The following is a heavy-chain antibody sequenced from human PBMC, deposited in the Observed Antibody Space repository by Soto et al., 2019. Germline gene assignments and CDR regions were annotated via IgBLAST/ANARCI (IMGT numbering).Heavy chain of an antibody. J-gene: IGHJ4*02. V-gene: IGHV3-7*01. CDR1: GFSFSNYW. Sequence: EVHLVESGGGVVQRGGSLRLSCAVSGFSFSNYWMSWVRQAPGKGLEWVAHIKEDGSEKYYVDSVKGRFTISRDNAKSSLYLQMNSLRAEDTAVYYCAKGGDYGTFDYWGQGTLLSVSS. CDR3: AKGGDYGTFDY. CDR2: IKEDGSEK. D-gene: IGHD4-17*01.